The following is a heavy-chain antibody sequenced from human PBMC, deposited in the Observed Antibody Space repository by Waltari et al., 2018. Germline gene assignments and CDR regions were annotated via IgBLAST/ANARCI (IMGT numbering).Heavy chain of an antibody. CDR3: AKDRQWELNGGNAFDI. CDR1: GFTFDDYA. CDR2: ISWNSGSI. Sequence: EVQLVESGGGLVQPGRSLRLSCAASGFTFDDYAMHWVRQAPGKGLEWVSGISWNSGSIGYADSVKGRFTISRDNAKNSLYLQMNSLRAEDMALYYCAKDRQWELNGGNAFDIWGQGTMVTVSS. D-gene: IGHD1-26*01. J-gene: IGHJ3*02. V-gene: IGHV3-9*03.